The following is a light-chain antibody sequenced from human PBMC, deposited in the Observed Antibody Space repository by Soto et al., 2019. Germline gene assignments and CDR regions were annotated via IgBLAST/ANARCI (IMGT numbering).Light chain of an antibody. Sequence: DIQMTQSPSSLSASVGDRVTITCRASQGINNLLGWYQQRPGKAPKRLIYAAFNLEGGVPSRFSGRGSGTEFTLTISSLQPEDFATYYCLQHHAFPFSFGPVTTVDVK. CDR3: LQHHAFPFS. CDR2: AAF. V-gene: IGKV1-17*01. J-gene: IGKJ3*01. CDR1: QGINNL.